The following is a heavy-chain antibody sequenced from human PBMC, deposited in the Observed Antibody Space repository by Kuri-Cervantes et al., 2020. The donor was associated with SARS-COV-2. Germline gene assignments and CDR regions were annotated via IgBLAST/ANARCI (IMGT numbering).Heavy chain of an antibody. CDR3: ARAAARPHYYYYMDV. CDR1: GYTFTSYG. CDR2: ISAYNGNT. Sequence: ASAKVSCKASGYTFTSYGISWVRQAPGQGLEWMGWISAYNGNTNYAQKLQGRVTMTTDTSTSTAYMELRSLRSDDTAVYYCARAAARPHYYYYMDVWGKGTTVTVSS. D-gene: IGHD6-6*01. V-gene: IGHV1-18*01. J-gene: IGHJ6*03.